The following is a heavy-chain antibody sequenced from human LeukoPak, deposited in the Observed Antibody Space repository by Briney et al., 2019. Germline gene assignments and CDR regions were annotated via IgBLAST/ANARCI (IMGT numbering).Heavy chain of an antibody. V-gene: IGHV3-23*01. D-gene: IGHD2-2*01. CDR2: ISGSGGST. Sequence: GGSLRLSCAASGFTFSSYAMSWVRQAPGKGLEWVSAISGSGGSTYYADSVKGRFTISRDNSKNTLYLQMNSLRAEDTAVHYCAKLTDIVVVPAATPYWGQGTLVTVSS. CDR1: GFTFSSYA. J-gene: IGHJ4*02. CDR3: AKLTDIVVVPAATPY.